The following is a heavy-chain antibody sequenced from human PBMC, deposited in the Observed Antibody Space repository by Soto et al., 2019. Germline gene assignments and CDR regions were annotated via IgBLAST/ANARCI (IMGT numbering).Heavy chain of an antibody. CDR2: IHHSGST. V-gene: IGHV4-4*02. Sequence: SETLSLTCGVSGGSLYSSNWWTWVRQTPGKGLEWIVEIHHSGSTNYNPSLKSRVTISADKSKNQFFLNLASVTAADTAMYYCTTRAGGRSRVFMIDWLDPWGQGTQVTVSS. CDR3: TTRAGGRSRVFMIDWLDP. J-gene: IGHJ5*02. D-gene: IGHD3-16*01. CDR1: GGSLYSSNW.